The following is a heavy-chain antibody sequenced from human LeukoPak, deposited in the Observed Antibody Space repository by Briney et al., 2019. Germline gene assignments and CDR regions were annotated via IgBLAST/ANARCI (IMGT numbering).Heavy chain of an antibody. J-gene: IGHJ6*03. D-gene: IGHD3-16*01. CDR3: AKDGFYGHYYYYMYV. CDR2: ISWNSGSI. Sequence: GRSLRLSCAASGFTFDDYAMHWVGQAPGKGLEWVSGISWNSGSIGYADSVKGRFTISRDNAKNSLYLQMNSLRAEDTALYYCAKDGFYGHYYYYMYVWGKGTTVTVSS. V-gene: IGHV3-9*01. CDR1: GFTFDDYA.